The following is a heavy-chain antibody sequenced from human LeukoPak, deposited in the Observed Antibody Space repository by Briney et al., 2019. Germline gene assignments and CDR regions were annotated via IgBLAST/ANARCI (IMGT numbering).Heavy chain of an antibody. CDR2: IKSKTDGGTT. D-gene: IGHD2-15*01. J-gene: IGHJ4*02. CDR1: GFTFSNAW. CDR3: TTDQPDSQDHSYQDIVVVVAATDY. Sequence: GGSLRLSCAASGFTFSNAWMSWVRQAPGKGLEWVGRIKSKTDGGTTDYAAPVKGRFTISRDDSKNTLYLQMNSLKTEDTAVYYCTTDQPDSQDHSYQDIVVVVAATDYWGQGTLVTVSS. V-gene: IGHV3-15*01.